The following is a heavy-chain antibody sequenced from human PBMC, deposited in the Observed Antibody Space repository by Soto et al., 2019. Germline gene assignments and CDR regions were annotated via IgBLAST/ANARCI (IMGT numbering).Heavy chain of an antibody. J-gene: IGHJ6*02. V-gene: IGHV1-69*08. CDR2: IITVLGTT. D-gene: IGHD2-21*01. Sequence: QVQLVQSGAELKKTGSSVKVSCRASGDTFSSYAVNWVRQAPGRGLEWMGRIITVLGTTDYAQNFKGRLTTTGEKSTKTGYMELSRLRSEDTAVYYWARRIYCGYDCYHKHYYGMDVWGQGTTVTVAS. CDR1: GDTFSSYA. CDR3: ARRIYCGYDCYHKHYYGMDV.